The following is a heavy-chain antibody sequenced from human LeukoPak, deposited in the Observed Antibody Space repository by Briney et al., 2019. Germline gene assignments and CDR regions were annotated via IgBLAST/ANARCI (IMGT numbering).Heavy chain of an antibody. J-gene: IGHJ6*03. Sequence: GGSLRLSCAASGFTFSRYWMSWVRQTPEKGLEWVANIKQDASEKYYVDSVKGRFTISRDNARNSLYLQMNSLRAEDTAVYYCARNGAPVVTAITPYYYYMDVWGKGTTVTVSS. CDR1: GFTFSRYW. V-gene: IGHV3-7*01. D-gene: IGHD2-21*02. CDR3: ARNGAPVVTAITPYYYYMDV. CDR2: IKQDASEK.